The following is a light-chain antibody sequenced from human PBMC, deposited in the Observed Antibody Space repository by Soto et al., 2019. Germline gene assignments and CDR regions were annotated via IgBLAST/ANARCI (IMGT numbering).Light chain of an antibody. J-gene: IGKJ1*01. Sequence: DVVMTQSPLSLPVTLGQPASISCRSSQSFVYSDGNTYLNWFQQRPGQSPRRLIYKVSNRDSGVPDRFSGSGSGTDFTLKISRVEAEDVGFYYCMQATHWPKTFGQGTKVEIK. CDR2: KVS. CDR3: MQATHWPKT. V-gene: IGKV2-30*01. CDR1: QSFVYSDGNTY.